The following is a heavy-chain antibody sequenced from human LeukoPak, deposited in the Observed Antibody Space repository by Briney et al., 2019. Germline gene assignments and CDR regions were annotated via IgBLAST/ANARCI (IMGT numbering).Heavy chain of an antibody. CDR1: GGSINRNYYY. J-gene: IGHJ4*02. D-gene: IGHD4-17*01. V-gene: IGHV4-39*01. CDR3: ARLMTTVTSEY. Sequence: PSETLSLTCTVSGGSINRNYYYWGWIRQPPGKGLEWIGSIYYSGNTYYNPSLKSRVTISVDTSKNQFSLKLSSVTAADTAVYYCARLMTTVTSEYWGQGTLVTVSS. CDR2: IYYSGNT.